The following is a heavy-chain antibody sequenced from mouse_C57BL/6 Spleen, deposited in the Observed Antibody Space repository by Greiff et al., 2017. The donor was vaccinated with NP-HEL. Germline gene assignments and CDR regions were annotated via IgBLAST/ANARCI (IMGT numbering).Heavy chain of an antibody. CDR3: ARQEGYYAMDY. CDR1: GYTFTSYW. D-gene: IGHD3-3*01. Sequence: QVQLQQSGAELVKPGASVKMSCKASGYTFTSYWITWVKQRPGQGLEWIGDIYPGSGSTNYNEKFKSKATLTVDTSSSTAYMQLSSLTSEDSAVYYCARQEGYYAMDYWGQGTSVTVSS. V-gene: IGHV1-55*01. J-gene: IGHJ4*01. CDR2: IYPGSGST.